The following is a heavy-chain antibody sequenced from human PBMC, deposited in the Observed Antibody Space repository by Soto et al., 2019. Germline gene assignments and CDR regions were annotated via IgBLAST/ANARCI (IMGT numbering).Heavy chain of an antibody. D-gene: IGHD7-27*01. Sequence: EVQLLESGGGLVQPGGSLRLSCAASGITFSNYAMTWVRQAPGKGLEWVSVISDSGSFTFYADSVKGRFTISRDNSGGTLCLQMNSLRAEDTAIYYCAKRPLNWGRWYFDLWGRGTLVTVSS. V-gene: IGHV3-23*01. J-gene: IGHJ2*01. CDR1: GITFSNYA. CDR2: ISDSGSFT. CDR3: AKRPLNWGRWYFDL.